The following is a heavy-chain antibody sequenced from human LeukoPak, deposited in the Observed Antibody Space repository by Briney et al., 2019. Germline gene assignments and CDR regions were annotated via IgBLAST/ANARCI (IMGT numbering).Heavy chain of an antibody. Sequence: PGRSLRLSCAASGFTFSSYAMHWVRQAPGKGLEWVAVISYDGSNKYYADSVKGRFTISRDNSKNTLYLQMNSLRAEDTAVYYCARDLWKVGYHMDVWGKGTTVTVSS. CDR1: GFTFSSYA. V-gene: IGHV3-30*01. J-gene: IGHJ6*03. CDR3: ARDLWKVGYHMDV. CDR2: ISYDGSNK. D-gene: IGHD1-1*01.